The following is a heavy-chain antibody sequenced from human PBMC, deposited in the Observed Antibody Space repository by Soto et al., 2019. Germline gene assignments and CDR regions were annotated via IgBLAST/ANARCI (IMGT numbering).Heavy chain of an antibody. Sequence: QVQLQQWGAGLLKPSETLSPTCAVSGVSFSGYYGSWIRQPPGKGLEWIGEITHSGSTNYNPSLKSRVTISVDTSKNQFALKLRSVTASDTAVYYCAREYYFDYWVQGTLVTVSS. CDR3: AREYYFDY. CDR2: ITHSGST. V-gene: IGHV4-34*01. J-gene: IGHJ4*02. CDR1: GVSFSGYY.